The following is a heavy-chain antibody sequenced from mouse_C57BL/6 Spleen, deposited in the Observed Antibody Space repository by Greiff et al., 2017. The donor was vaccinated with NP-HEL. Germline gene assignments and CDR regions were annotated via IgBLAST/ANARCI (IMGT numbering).Heavy chain of an antibody. Sequence: VQLQQSGAELVKPGASVKISCKASGYAFSSYWMNWVKQRPGKGLEWLGQIYPGDGDTNYNGKFKGKATLTADKSSSTAYMQLSSLTSEDSAVYFCARRELLRYVDVWGTGTTGTVSS. CDR1: GYAFSSYW. CDR3: ARRELLRYVDV. V-gene: IGHV1-80*01. D-gene: IGHD1-1*01. J-gene: IGHJ1*03. CDR2: IYPGDGDT.